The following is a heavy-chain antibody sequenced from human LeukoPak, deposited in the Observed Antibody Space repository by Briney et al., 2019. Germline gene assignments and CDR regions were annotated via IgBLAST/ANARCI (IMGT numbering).Heavy chain of an antibody. J-gene: IGHJ4*02. Sequence: PGRSLRLSCTASGITFGDYAMSWVRQAPGKGLEWVGFIRSKRNGGTTDHAASVKGRFTISRDDSRNIAYLQMNSLKTEDTAVYYCTTGMVATTIDYWGQGTLVTVSS. CDR1: GITFGDYA. CDR3: TTGMVATTIDY. D-gene: IGHD5-12*01. V-gene: IGHV3-49*04. CDR2: IRSKRNGGTT.